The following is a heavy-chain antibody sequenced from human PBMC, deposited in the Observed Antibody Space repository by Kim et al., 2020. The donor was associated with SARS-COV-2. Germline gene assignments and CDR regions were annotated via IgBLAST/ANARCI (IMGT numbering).Heavy chain of an antibody. V-gene: IGHV3-30*02. J-gene: IGHJ4*02. CDR3: AKGPKVIYGSGSFDY. Sequence: DSVKGRFTISRDNSKNTLYLQMNSLRAEDTAVYYCAKGPKVIYGSGSFDYWGQGTLVTVSS. D-gene: IGHD3-10*01.